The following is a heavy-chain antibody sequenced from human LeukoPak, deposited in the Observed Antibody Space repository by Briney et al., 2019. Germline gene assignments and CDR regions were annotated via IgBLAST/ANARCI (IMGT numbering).Heavy chain of an antibody. D-gene: IGHD5-24*01. CDR2: IYTSGST. V-gene: IGHV4-61*02. CDR3: ARVGDGYEEHFDY. J-gene: IGHJ4*02. Sequence: SETLSLTCTVSGGSISSGSYYWSWIRQPAGKGLEWIGRIYTSGSTNYNPSLKSRVTISVDTSKNQFSLKLSSVTAADTAVYYCARVGDGYEEHFDYWGQGTLVTVSS. CDR1: GGSISSGSYY.